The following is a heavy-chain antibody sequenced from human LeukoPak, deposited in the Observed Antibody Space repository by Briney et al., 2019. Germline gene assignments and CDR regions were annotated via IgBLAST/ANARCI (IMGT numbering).Heavy chain of an antibody. CDR2: IYHSGST. J-gene: IGHJ5*02. CDR3: ASGLEGPVFDP. CDR1: GYSISSGYY. Sequence: SETLSLTCTVSGYSISSGYYWGWIRQPPGKGLEWIGSIYHSGSTYYNPSLKSPVTISVDASKTQFSMKLRSVTAADTAVYYCASGLEGPVFDPWGQGTLVTVSS. D-gene: IGHD1-1*01. V-gene: IGHV4-38-2*02.